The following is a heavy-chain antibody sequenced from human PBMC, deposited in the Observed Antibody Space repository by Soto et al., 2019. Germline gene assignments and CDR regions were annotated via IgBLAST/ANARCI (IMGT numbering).Heavy chain of an antibody. V-gene: IGHV3-23*01. Sequence: EVQLLESGGDFVQAGGALRLSCAVSGFTFSHYAMSWVRQAPGKGLEWVAAISGVGDTTYYADSVKGRFTISRDNSQSTLFLQMDSLRAGDTALYFCARTLDFYYDVDVWGKGTRVTVSS. D-gene: IGHD1-7*01. CDR1: GFTFSHYA. CDR3: ARTLDFYYDVDV. CDR2: ISGVGDTT. J-gene: IGHJ6*03.